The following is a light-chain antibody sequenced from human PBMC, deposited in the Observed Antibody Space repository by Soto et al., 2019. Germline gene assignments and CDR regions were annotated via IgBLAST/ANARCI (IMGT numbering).Light chain of an antibody. V-gene: IGKV3-20*01. CDR3: QQYGSSPIT. J-gene: IGKJ5*01. Sequence: EIVLTQSPGTLSLSPGERATLSCRASQSVSSSSLAWYQQKPGQAPRLLVYGASSRATGVPDRFSGSGSGTYFTLSISRQEPEDFAVYYCQQYGSSPITFGQSTRLEIK. CDR1: QSVSSSS. CDR2: GAS.